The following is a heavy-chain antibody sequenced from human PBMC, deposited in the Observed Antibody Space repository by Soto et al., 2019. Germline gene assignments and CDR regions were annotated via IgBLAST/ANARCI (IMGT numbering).Heavy chain of an antibody. J-gene: IGHJ4*02. CDR1: GGTFSSYT. CDR2: IIPILGIA. CDR3: LKLPHY. V-gene: IGHV1-69*02. Sequence: QVQLVQSGAEVKKPGSSVKVSCKASGGTFSSYTISWVRQAPGQGLEWMGRIIPILGIANYAQKFQGRVTITADKSMSTAYMELRSQESDANSVYYCLKLPHYSGKGPLDTLSS.